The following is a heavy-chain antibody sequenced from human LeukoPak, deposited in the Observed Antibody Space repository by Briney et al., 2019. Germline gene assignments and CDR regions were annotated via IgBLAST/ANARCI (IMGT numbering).Heavy chain of an antibody. CDR2: IYYSGST. CDR3: ARVAYGDYFDP. D-gene: IGHD4-17*01. Sequence: PSETLSLTCTVSGGSISSYYWSWIRQPPGKGLEWIGYIYYSGSTNYNPSLKSRVTISVDTSKNQFSLKLSSVTAADTAVYYCARVAYGDYFDPWGQGTLVTVSS. J-gene: IGHJ5*02. CDR1: GGSISSYY. V-gene: IGHV4-59*01.